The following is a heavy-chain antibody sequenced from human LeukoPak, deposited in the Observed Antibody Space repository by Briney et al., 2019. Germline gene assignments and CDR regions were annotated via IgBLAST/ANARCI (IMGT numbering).Heavy chain of an antibody. CDR2: IYYSGST. CDR3: ATKGATTYYFEY. Sequence: SDTLSLTCTVSGGSINNGGYYWSGIRQHPGKGLEWIGYIYYSGSTYYNPSLKSRVTISVDTSKNQFSLNLSSVTAADTAVYYCATKGATTYYFEYWGQGTLVTVSS. V-gene: IGHV4-31*03. CDR1: GGSINNGGYY. D-gene: IGHD5-24*01. J-gene: IGHJ4*02.